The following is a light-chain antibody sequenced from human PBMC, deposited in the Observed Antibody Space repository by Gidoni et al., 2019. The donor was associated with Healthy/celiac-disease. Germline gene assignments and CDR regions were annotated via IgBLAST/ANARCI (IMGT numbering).Light chain of an antibody. Sequence: QLVLTQSPSASASLGASVKLTCTLSSGHSSSHRKGDGIPYRFSGSSSGAERYLTISSLQSEDEADYYCQTWGTGIHVVFGGGTKLTVL. J-gene: IGLJ2*01. CDR1: SGHS. CDR2: SH. V-gene: IGLV4-69*01. CDR3: QTWGTGIHVV.